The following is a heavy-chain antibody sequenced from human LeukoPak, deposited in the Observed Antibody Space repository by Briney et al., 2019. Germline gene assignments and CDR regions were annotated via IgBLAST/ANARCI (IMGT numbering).Heavy chain of an antibody. D-gene: IGHD2-8*02. CDR1: GFTFSSYA. CDR2: ISGSGGNT. CDR3: AKVMDSLGYCTGGVCYRAIDF. J-gene: IGHJ4*02. V-gene: IGHV3-23*01. Sequence: PGGSLRLSCAASGFTFSSYAMSWVRQAPGKGLEWVSAISGSGGNTYYADSVKGRSTIARENSKNTLYLQMNSLRAEDTAVYYCAKVMDSLGYCTGGVCYRAIDFWGQGTLVTVSS.